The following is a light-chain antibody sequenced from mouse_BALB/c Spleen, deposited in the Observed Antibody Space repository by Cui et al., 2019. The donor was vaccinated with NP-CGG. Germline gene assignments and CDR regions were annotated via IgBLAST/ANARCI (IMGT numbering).Light chain of an antibody. V-gene: IGLV1*01. CDR2: GTN. CDR3: ALWYSNHWV. CDR1: TGAVTTSNY. Sequence: AVLTQESAPTTSPGETVTFTCRSSTGAVTTSNYANWVQEKPDHLFTGLIGGTNNRAPGVPARFSGSLIGDKAALTITGAQAEDEAIYFCALWYSNHWVFGGGTKLTVL. J-gene: IGLJ1*01.